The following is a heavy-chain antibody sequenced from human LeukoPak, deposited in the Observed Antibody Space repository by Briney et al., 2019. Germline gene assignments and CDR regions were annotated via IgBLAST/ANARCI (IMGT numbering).Heavy chain of an antibody. CDR2: IYHSGST. Sequence: PSETLSLTCAVSGGSISSSNWWSWVRPPPGKGLEWIGEIYHSGSTNYNPSLKSRVTISVDKSKNQFSLKLSSVTAADTAVYYCARGSAAGTPSWFDYWGRGTLVTVSS. CDR1: GGSISSSNW. V-gene: IGHV4-4*02. D-gene: IGHD6-13*01. CDR3: ARGSAAGTPSWFDY. J-gene: IGHJ4*02.